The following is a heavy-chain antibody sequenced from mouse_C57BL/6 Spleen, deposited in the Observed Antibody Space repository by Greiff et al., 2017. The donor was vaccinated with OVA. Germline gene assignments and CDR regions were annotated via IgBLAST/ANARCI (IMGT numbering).Heavy chain of an antibody. D-gene: IGHD2-4*01. CDR2: ISSGGSYT. CDR3: ARGDYHFDY. J-gene: IGHJ2*01. V-gene: IGHV5-6*01. CDR1: GFTFSSYG. Sequence: EVKVVESGGDLVKPGGSLKLSCAASGFTFSSYGMSWVRQTPDKRLEWVATISSGGSYTYYPDSVKGRFTISRDNAKNTLYLQMSSLKSEDTAMYYCARGDYHFDYWGQGTTLTVSS.